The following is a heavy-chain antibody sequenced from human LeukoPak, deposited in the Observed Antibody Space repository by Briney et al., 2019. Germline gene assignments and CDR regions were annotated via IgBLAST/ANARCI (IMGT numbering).Heavy chain of an antibody. V-gene: IGHV3-73*01. CDR3: TGTYYDFWSGYTQLDY. CDR1: GFTFSGSA. J-gene: IGHJ4*02. D-gene: IGHD3-3*01. Sequence: GGSLRLSCAASGFTFSGSAMHWVRQASGKGLEWVGRIRSKANSYATPYAASVKGRFTISRDDSKNTAYLQMNSLKTEDTAVYYCTGTYYDFWSGYTQLDYWGQGTLVTVSS. CDR2: IRSKANSYAT.